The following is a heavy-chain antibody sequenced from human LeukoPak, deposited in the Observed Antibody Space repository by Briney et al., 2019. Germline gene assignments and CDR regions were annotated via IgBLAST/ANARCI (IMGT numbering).Heavy chain of an antibody. CDR1: GFTFSSYG. CDR3: AKIGAVAGHFDY. J-gene: IGHJ4*02. D-gene: IGHD6-19*01. CDR2: IRYDGSDK. V-gene: IGHV3-30*02. Sequence: GGSLRLSCAASGFTFSSYGMHWVRQAPGKGLEWVAFIRYDGSDKYYADSVKGRFTISRDNSKNTLYLQMNSLRGEDTAVYYCAKIGAVAGHFDYWGQGTQVTVSS.